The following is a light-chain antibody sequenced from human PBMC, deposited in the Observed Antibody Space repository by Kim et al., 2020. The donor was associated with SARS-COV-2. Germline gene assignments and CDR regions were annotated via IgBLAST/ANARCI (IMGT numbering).Light chain of an antibody. CDR1: SLRSYY. J-gene: IGLJ3*02. CDR2: DKN. CDR3: NSRESGVNHVV. V-gene: IGLV3-19*01. Sequence: SSELTQDPAVSVALGQTVRITCQGDSLRSYYVSWYQQRPGQAPLLVIYDKNNRPSGIPDRFSGSSSGNTASLTITGAQAEDEADYYCNSRESGVNHVVFG.